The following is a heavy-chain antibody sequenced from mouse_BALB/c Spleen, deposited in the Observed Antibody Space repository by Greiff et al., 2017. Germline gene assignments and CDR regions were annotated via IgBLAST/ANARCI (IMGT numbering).Heavy chain of an antibody. CDR2: IDPANGNT. V-gene: IGHV14-3*02. CDR1: GFNIKDTY. CDR3: DRDDYDRFAY. D-gene: IGHD2-4*01. J-gene: IGHJ3*01. Sequence: EVQGVESGAELVKPGASVKLSCTASGFNIKDTYMHWVKQRPEQGLEWIGRIDPANGNTKYDPKFQGKATITADTSSNTAYLQLSSLTSEDTVVYYCDRDDYDRFAYWGQGTLVTVSA.